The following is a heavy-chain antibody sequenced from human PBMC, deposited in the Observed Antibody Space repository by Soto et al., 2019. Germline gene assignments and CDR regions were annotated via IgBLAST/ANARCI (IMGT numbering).Heavy chain of an antibody. CDR3: ATWHEREHAYDV. CDR2: LYDIDGS. CDR1: GFTISGKKY. D-gene: IGHD1-1*01. Sequence: DVQLVESGGGLIQTGESLRLSCAAFGFTISGKKYVAWVRQAPGKGLEWVSALYDIDGSFYADSVKGRFTTSSDSSKTPVDLQMNDLRPDDTAGYYCATWHEREHAYDVWGLGTTVTVSS. V-gene: IGHV3-53*01. J-gene: IGHJ3*01.